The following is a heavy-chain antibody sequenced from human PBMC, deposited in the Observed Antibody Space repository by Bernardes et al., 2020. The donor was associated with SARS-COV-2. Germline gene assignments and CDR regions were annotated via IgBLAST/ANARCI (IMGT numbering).Heavy chain of an antibody. CDR2: INPNSGGT. CDR1: GYTFTGYY. V-gene: IGHV1-2*02. CDR3: ARAPSRGSGSYYPSGY. J-gene: IGHJ4*02. D-gene: IGHD1-26*01. Sequence: ASVKVSCKASGYTFTGYYMHWVRQAPGQGLEWMGWINPNSGGTNYAQKFQGRVTMTRDTSISTAYMELSRLRSDDTAVYYCARAPSRGSGSYYPSGYWGQGTLVTVSS.